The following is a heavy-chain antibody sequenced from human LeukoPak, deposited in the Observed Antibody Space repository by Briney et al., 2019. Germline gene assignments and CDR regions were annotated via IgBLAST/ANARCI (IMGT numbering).Heavy chain of an antibody. CDR3: AVNSTKHTFDI. CDR1: GVSISTYY. V-gene: IGHV4-59*08. D-gene: IGHD5/OR15-5a*01. J-gene: IGHJ3*02. CDR2: IYYSGST. Sequence: ASETLSLTCTVSGVSISTYYWSWIRQSPGKGLEWIGPIYYSGSTNYNPSLKSRVSISVDTSKNQFSLELSSVTAADTAVYYCAVNSTKHTFDIWGQGTMVTVSS.